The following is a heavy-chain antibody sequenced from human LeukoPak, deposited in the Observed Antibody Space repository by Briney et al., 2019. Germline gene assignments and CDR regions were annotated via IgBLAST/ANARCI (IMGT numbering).Heavy chain of an antibody. CDR2: INPNSGDT. V-gene: IGHV1-2*02. J-gene: IGHJ6*03. CDR3: ARNPGAIRILGVAQNRKDYYYMDV. Sequence: ASVTVSCKASGYTFTVYYIHWERQRPGQGLGWVGWINPNSGDTKYGQKFQGRVTMTRATSISIAYMELSRLRSDDTAVYYCARNPGAIRILGVAQNRKDYYYMDVWGKGTTVTVSS. CDR1: GYTFTVYY. D-gene: IGHD3-3*01.